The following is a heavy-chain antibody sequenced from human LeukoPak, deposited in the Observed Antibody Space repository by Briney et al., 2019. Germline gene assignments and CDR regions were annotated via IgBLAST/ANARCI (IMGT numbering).Heavy chain of an antibody. V-gene: IGHV1-18*01. Sequence: ASVKVSCKASGYTFTSYGISWVRRAPGQGLEWMGWISAYNGNTNYAQKLQGRVTMTTDTSTSTAYMELRSLRSDDTAVYYCARVRPIVVVPAAIGELDYWGQGTLVTVSS. CDR2: ISAYNGNT. D-gene: IGHD2-2*01. CDR1: GYTFTSYG. J-gene: IGHJ4*02. CDR3: ARVRPIVVVPAAIGELDY.